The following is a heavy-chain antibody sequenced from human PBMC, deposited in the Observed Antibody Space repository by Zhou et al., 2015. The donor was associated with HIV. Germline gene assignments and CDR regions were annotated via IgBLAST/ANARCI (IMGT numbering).Heavy chain of an antibody. J-gene: IGHJ4*02. V-gene: IGHV3-74*01. Sequence: EVQLVESGGGLVQPGRSLKLSCAASGFTFSGSPMHWVRQAPGKGLVWVSRIKSDGSTTTNADSVKGRFTISRDNAKNTLYLQMNSLRAEDTAVYYCGRDRGWNVIDYWGQGTLVTVSS. D-gene: IGHD1-1*01. CDR1: GFTFSGSP. CDR2: IKSDGSTT. CDR3: GRDRGWNVIDY.